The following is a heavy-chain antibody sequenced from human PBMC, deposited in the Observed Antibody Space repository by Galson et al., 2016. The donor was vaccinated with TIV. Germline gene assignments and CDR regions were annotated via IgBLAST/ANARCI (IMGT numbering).Heavy chain of an antibody. Sequence: SLRLSCAASGFTFSTYWMNWVRQAPGKGLVWVSRISGYGTRTNYADSVKGRFTISRDNAKNTLYLQMNRLRVEDTAIYYCARDGQYVDIVSTGVLDFWGQGTLVTVSS. CDR2: ISGYGTRT. CDR1: GFTFSTYW. J-gene: IGHJ4*02. D-gene: IGHD5/OR15-5a*01. CDR3: ARDGQYVDIVSTGVLDF. V-gene: IGHV3-74*01.